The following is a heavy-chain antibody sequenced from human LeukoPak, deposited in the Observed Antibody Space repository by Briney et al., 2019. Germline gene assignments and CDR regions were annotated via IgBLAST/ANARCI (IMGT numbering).Heavy chain of an antibody. D-gene: IGHD3-10*01. J-gene: IGHJ6*02. CDR2: IETGGST. V-gene: IGHV3-66*01. CDR3: AKVRGFFGEPDFYYAMDV. CDR1: GFTVTTNY. Sequence: PGGSLRLSCAASGFTVTTNYMSWVRQAPGKGLECVPTIETGGSTHYTDSVKGRFTISRDTSRNNLYLQMNSLRAEDTATYYCAKVRGFFGEPDFYYAMDVWGQGTTVTVSS.